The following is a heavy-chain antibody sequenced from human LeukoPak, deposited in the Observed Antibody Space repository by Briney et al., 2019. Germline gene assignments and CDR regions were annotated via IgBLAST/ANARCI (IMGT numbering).Heavy chain of an antibody. Sequence: GGSLRLSCAASGCTFSSYAMIWVRQAPGKGLEWGSAISGSGGSTYYADSVKGRFTISRDNSKNTLYLQMNSLRAEGTAVYYCAELGITMIGGVWGKGTTVTISS. J-gene: IGHJ6*04. D-gene: IGHD3-10*02. CDR2: ISGSGGST. CDR1: GCTFSSYA. V-gene: IGHV3-23*01. CDR3: AELGITMIGGV.